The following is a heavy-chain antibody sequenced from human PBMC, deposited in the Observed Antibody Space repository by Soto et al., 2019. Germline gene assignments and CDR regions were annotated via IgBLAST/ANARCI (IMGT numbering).Heavy chain of an antibody. D-gene: IGHD1-7*01. CDR1: GGSFTSNNW. V-gene: IGHV4-4*02. Sequence: KASETRSLACAVAGGSFTSNNWWTWVRQPPGQGLEWIGEIYRTGRTNSQPSHKSRVTIKLEKSEKQYSLKVTSLTDADTAVYYCASRDPGTSVDYWGQGTLVTVSS. CDR2: IYRTGRT. CDR3: ASRDPGTSVDY. J-gene: IGHJ4*02.